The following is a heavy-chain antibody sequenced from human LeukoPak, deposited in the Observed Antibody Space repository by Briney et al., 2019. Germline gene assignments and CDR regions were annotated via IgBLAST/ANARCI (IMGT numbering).Heavy chain of an antibody. CDR3: AGRGSGAATAIDDAFDI. D-gene: IGHD2-2*02. V-gene: IGHV5-51*01. J-gene: IGHJ3*02. Sequence: GESLKISCKGSGYSFTSYWIGWVRQMPGKGLEWMGIIYPGDSDTRYSPSFQGQVTISADKSISTAYLQWSSLKASDTAMYYCAGRGSGAATAIDDAFDIWGQGTMVTVSS. CDR2: IYPGDSDT. CDR1: GYSFTSYW.